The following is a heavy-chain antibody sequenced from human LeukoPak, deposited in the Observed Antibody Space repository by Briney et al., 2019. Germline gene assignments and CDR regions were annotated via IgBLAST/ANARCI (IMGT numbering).Heavy chain of an antibody. J-gene: IGHJ4*02. V-gene: IGHV3-72*01. D-gene: IGHD3-16*01. CDR2: SRDKAYSYTT. CDR3: VRGTLVGDRWLFDY. CDR1: GFTFSDHY. Sequence: GGSLRLSCAASGFTFSDHYMDWVRQAPGKGLEWVGRSRDKAYSYTTEYAASVRGRFTISRDDSKNSLYLQLNSLKTEDTAVYYCVRGTLVGDRWLFDYWGQGTLVTVSS.